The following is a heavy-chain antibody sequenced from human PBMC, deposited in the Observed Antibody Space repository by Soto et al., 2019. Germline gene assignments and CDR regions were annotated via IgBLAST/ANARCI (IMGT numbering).Heavy chain of an antibody. Sequence: ASVKVSFKASRGTFSSYAISWVRQAPGQGLEWMGGIIPIFGTANYAQKFQGRVTITADESTSTAYMELSSLRSEDTAVYYCARAGILLRLGYFDLWGRGTLVTVSS. CDR3: ARAGILLRLGYFDL. CDR2: IIPIFGTA. J-gene: IGHJ2*01. V-gene: IGHV1-69*13. D-gene: IGHD5-18*01. CDR1: RGTFSSYA.